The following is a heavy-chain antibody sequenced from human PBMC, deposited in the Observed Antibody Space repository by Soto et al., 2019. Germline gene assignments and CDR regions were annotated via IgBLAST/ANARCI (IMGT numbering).Heavy chain of an antibody. CDR2: IYGGGTT. J-gene: IGHJ4*02. Sequence: EVQLVESGGGLIQPGGSLRLSCAASGFAVSSKYMTWVRQAPGKGLEWVSVIYGGGTTYYADSVKGRFTISSDTSKNTLYLHMNCLRAGDTAVYYCVQTTGWPGFDFWGQGTLVTVSS. CDR3: VQTTGWPGFDF. CDR1: GFAVSSKY. V-gene: IGHV3-53*01. D-gene: IGHD6-19*01.